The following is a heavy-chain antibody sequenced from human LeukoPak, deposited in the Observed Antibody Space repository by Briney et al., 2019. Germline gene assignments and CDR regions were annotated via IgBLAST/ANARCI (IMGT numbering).Heavy chain of an antibody. D-gene: IGHD2-2*01. CDR3: ARGLSPLGWYCSSTSCYGGLDP. CDR1: GGSISSGGYS. J-gene: IGHJ5*02. V-gene: IGHV4-30-2*01. CDR2: IYHSGST. Sequence: PSQTLSLTCAVSGGSISSGGYSWSWIRQPPGKGLEWIGYIYHSGSTYYNPSLKSRVTISVDRSKNQFSLKLSSVTAADTAVYYCARGLSPLGWYCSSTSCYGGLDPWGQGTLVTVSS.